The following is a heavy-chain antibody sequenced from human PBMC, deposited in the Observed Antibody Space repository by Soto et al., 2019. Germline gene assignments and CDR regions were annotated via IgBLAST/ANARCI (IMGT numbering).Heavy chain of an antibody. V-gene: IGHV4-31*03. Sequence: QLQLQESGPGLVKPSQTLSLTCTVSGGSISSGGYYWSWLRQHPGKGLEWIWYIYYSGRTYYNPFLKSRVTISVDTSKNQFSLKLSSVTAADTAVYYCARGYDLGMGYWGQGTLVTVSS. CDR2: IYYSGRT. J-gene: IGHJ4*02. D-gene: IGHD5-12*01. CDR1: GGSISSGGYY. CDR3: ARGYDLGMGY.